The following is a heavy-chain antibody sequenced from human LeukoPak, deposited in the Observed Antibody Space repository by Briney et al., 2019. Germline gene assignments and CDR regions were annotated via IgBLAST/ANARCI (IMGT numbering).Heavy chain of an antibody. V-gene: IGHV3-48*03. J-gene: IGHJ4*02. CDR1: GFTFSSYE. Sequence: GGSLRLSCAASGFTFSSYEMNWVRQAPGRGLEWVSYIGNTGRTIYYTDSVKGRFTISRDNAKNSLYLQMSSLRAEDTASYYCVRGDRYFFDFWGQGTLVTVSS. CDR2: IGNTGRTI. CDR3: VRGDRYFFDF.